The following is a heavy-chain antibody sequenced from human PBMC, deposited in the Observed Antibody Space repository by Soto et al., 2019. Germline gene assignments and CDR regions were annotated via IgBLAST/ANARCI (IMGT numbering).Heavy chain of an antibody. Sequence: GXSVKVAGESSGFPLISSALQWVRQARGQRLEWIGWIVVGSGNTNYAQKFQERVTITRDMSTSTAYMELSSLRSEDTAVYYCAAGGSSHPYYYYGMDVWGQGTTVTVSS. D-gene: IGHD6-6*01. CDR2: IVVGSGNT. CDR3: AAGGSSHPYYYYGMDV. V-gene: IGHV1-58*01. CDR1: GFPLISSA. J-gene: IGHJ6*02.